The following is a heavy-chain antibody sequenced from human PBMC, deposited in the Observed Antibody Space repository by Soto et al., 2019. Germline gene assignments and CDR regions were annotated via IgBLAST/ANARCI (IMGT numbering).Heavy chain of an antibody. CDR2: IKQDGSEK. V-gene: IGHV3-7*03. D-gene: IGHD4-17*01. J-gene: IGHJ6*02. Sequence: GGSLRLSCAASGFTVSSYWMSWVRQAPGKGLEWVANIKQDGSEKYYVDSVKGRFTISRDNAKNSLYLQMNSLRAEDTAVYYCARDLYGDYARNYYYCYGMDVWGQGTTVTVSS. CDR3: ARDLYGDYARNYYYCYGMDV. CDR1: GFTVSSYW.